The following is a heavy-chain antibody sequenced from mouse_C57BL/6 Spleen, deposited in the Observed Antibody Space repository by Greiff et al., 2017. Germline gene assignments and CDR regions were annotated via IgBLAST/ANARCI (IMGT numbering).Heavy chain of an antibody. CDR3: AETAQATTMDY. CDR1: GFTFSDYG. V-gene: IGHV5-17*01. J-gene: IGHJ4*01. CDR2: ISSGSSTI. D-gene: IGHD3-2*02. Sequence: EVQVVESGGGLVKPGGSLKLSCAASGFTFSDYGMHWVRQAPEKGLEWVAYISSGSSTIYYADTVKGRFTFSRDNAKNTLFLQMTSLRSEDTAMYYCAETAQATTMDYWGQGTSVTVSS.